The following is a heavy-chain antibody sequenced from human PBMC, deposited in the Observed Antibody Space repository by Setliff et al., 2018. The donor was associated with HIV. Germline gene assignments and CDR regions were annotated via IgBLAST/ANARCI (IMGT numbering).Heavy chain of an antibody. CDR2: ISSSNSYI. V-gene: IGHV3-21*01. CDR3: ARAPAAAVFGA. CDR1: GFTFSSYS. Sequence: GGSLRLSCAASGFTFSSYSMNWVRQAPGKGLEWVSSISSSNSYIYYADSVKGQFTVSRDNAKNSLYLQMNSLRAEDTAVYYCARAPAAAVFGAWGQGTLVTVSS. D-gene: IGHD6-13*01. J-gene: IGHJ5*02.